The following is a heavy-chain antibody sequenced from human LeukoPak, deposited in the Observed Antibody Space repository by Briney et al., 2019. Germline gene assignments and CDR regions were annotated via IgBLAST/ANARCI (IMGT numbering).Heavy chain of an antibody. D-gene: IGHD1-1*01. V-gene: IGHV3-21*01. CDR1: EFTFSSYS. CDR3: ASAMIVQLEADAFDI. J-gene: IGHJ3*02. Sequence: GGSLRLSCAASEFTFSSYSMNWVRQAPGKGLEWVSSISSSSSYTYYADSVKGRFTISRDNAKNSLYLQMNSLRAEDTAVYYCASAMIVQLEADAFDIWGQGTMVTVSS. CDR2: ISSSSSYT.